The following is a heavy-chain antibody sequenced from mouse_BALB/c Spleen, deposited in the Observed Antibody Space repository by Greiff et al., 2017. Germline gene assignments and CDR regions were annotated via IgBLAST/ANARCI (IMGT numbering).Heavy chain of an antibody. CDR3: ARDPHYYAMDY. CDR1: GFTFTDYY. V-gene: IGHV7-3*02. J-gene: IGHJ4*01. CDR2: IRNKANGYTT. Sequence: EVNLVESGGGLVQPGGSLRLSCATSGFTFTDYYMSWVRQPPGKALEWLGFIRNKANGYTTEYSASVKGRFTISRDNSQSILYLQMNTLRAEDSATYYCARDPHYYAMDYWGQGTSVTVSS.